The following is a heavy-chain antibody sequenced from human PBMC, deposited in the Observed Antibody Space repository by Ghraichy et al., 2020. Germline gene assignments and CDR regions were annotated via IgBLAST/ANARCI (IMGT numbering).Heavy chain of an antibody. CDR1: GFSFSSYW. V-gene: IGHV3-7*03. CDR2: INQDGSEE. CDR3: ARAPVASY. Sequence: GSLRLSCAASGFSFSSYWMTCVRQAPGKGLEWVANINQDGSEEYYVDSVKGRFTISRDNAKNSLYLQVNSLRAEDTAVYYCARAPVASYWGQGTLVTVS. J-gene: IGHJ4*02.